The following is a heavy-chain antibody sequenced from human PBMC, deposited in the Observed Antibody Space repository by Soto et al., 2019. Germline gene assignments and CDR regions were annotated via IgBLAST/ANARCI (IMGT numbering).Heavy chain of an antibody. J-gene: IGHJ4*02. CDR2: IFWDDDK. CDR1: GFSLSTRGVG. V-gene: IGHV2-5*02. Sequence: QITLKESGPTLVKPTQTLTLTCSFSGFSLSTRGVGVGWIRQPPGKALEWLALIFWDDDKWYSPSLRSRLTSTEDTSKTPVVLTMPNMDPVATATYYGAHSSRGYAYYFDPWGQGTRVTVSS. D-gene: IGHD5-12*01. CDR3: AHSSRGYAYYFDP.